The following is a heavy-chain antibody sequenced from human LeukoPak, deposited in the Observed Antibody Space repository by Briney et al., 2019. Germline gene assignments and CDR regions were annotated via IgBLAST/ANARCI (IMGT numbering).Heavy chain of an antibody. CDR3: ARGGTGDDAFDI. CDR1: GGSISSGGYS. V-gene: IGHV4-30-2*01. Sequence: QSETLSLTCAVSGGSISSGGYSWSWIRQPPGKGLEWIGYIYHSGSTYYNPSLKSRVTISVDRSKNQFSLKLSSVTAADTAVYYCARGGTGDDAFDIWGQGTMVTVSS. CDR2: IYHSGST. J-gene: IGHJ3*02. D-gene: IGHD7-27*01.